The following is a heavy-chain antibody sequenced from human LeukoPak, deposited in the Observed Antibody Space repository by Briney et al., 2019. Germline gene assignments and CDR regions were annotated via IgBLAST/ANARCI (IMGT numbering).Heavy chain of an antibody. Sequence: KPSETLSLTCTVSGGSISSSSYYWGWIRQPPGKGLEWIGSIYYSGSTYYNTSLKSRVTISVDTSKNQFSLKLISVTAADTAVYYCARHYLWAGNWFDPWGQGTLVTVSS. D-gene: IGHD2-21*01. CDR1: GGSISSSSYY. V-gene: IGHV4-39*01. J-gene: IGHJ5*02. CDR3: ARHYLWAGNWFDP. CDR2: IYYSGST.